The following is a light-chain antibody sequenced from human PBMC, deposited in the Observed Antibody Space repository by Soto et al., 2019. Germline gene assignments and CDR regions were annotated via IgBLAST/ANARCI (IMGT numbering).Light chain of an antibody. V-gene: IGKV1-39*01. CDR2: AAS. J-gene: IGKJ4*01. CDR3: QQSYSALALT. CDR1: QNISNS. Sequence: DIQMTQSPSSLSASVGDRVTITCRASQNISNSLNWYQQKPGKAPKLLIYAASSLQSGVPSRFSGSGSGTDFTLTIISLQPEDFATYYCQQSYSALALTFGGGTKVEIK.